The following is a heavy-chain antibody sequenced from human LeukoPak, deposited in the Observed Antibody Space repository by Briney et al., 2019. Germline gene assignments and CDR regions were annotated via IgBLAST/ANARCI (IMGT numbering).Heavy chain of an antibody. CDR1: GYTFTGYY. V-gene: IGHV1-2*06. CDR2: INPNSGGT. CDR3: ASFFSCSGGSCYTDLLPKPIYFDY. Sequence: ASVKVSCKASGYTFTGYYMHWVRQAPGLGLEWMGRINPNSGGTNYAQKFQGRVTMTRDTSISTAYMELSRLRSDDTAVYYCASFFSCSGGSCYTDLLPKPIYFDYWGQGTLVTVSS. J-gene: IGHJ4*02. D-gene: IGHD2-15*01.